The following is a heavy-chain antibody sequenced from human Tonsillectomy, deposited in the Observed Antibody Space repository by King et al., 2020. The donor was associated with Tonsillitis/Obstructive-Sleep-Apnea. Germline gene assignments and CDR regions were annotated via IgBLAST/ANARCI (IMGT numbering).Heavy chain of an antibody. Sequence: VQLVESGGGLVQPGGSLRLSCAASGFTFSSYAMSWVRQAPGKGLEWVSAISGGAVSTYYADFVKDRFTISRDNSKDTLFLQMNSLRADDTAVYYCVRDRGRGVPADFEYWGQGTLVTVSS. CDR3: VRDRGRGVPADFEY. CDR1: GFTFSSYA. CDR2: ISGGAVST. V-gene: IGHV3-23*04. D-gene: IGHD3-10*01. J-gene: IGHJ4*02.